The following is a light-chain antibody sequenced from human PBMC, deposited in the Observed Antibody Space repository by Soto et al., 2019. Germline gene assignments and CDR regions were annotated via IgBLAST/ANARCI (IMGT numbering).Light chain of an antibody. CDR2: GAS. V-gene: IGKV3-20*01. Sequence: EIVLTQSPGTLSLSPGERGALSCWASQSVPNNYLAWYQKKPGQAPRLLIFGASSRATGIPDRFSGSGSGTDFTLPISSVEPDDFAVYYCQQYGSSPTFGQGTKVEVK. CDR1: QSVPNNY. CDR3: QQYGSSPT. J-gene: IGKJ1*01.